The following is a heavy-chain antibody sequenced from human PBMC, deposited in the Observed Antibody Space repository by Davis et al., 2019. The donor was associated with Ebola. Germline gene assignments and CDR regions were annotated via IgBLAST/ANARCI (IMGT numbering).Heavy chain of an antibody. CDR2: LFHTGIT. D-gene: IGHD1-26*01. Sequence: MLSETLSLTCAVSGDSISRPIWWSWARQFPGKGLEWIGELFHTGITNYNPSLESRVTISVDKPKNQFSLRVTYVTAADTAVYYCARHLGRSYYYYYGMDVWGQGTTVTVSS. CDR3: ARHLGRSYYYYYGMDV. V-gene: IGHV4-4*02. J-gene: IGHJ6*02. CDR1: GDSISRPIW.